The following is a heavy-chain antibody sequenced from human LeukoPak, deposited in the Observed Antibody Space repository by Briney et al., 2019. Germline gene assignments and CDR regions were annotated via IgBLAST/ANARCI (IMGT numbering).Heavy chain of an antibody. CDR1: GGSISSYY. V-gene: IGHV4-59*01. CDR2: IYYSGST. CDR3: ASDDYDILTGYYRSV. J-gene: IGHJ6*02. Sequence: SETLSLTCTVSGGSISSYYWSWIRQPPGKGLEWIGYIYYSGSTNYNTYLKSRVTISVDTSKNQFSLKLSSVTAADTAVYYCASDDYDILTGYYRSVWGQGTTVTVSS. D-gene: IGHD3-9*01.